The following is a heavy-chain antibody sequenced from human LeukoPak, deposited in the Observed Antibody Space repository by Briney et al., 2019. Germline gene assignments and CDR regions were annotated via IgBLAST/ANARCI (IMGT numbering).Heavy chain of an antibody. J-gene: IGHJ3*02. CDR2: IYYSGST. Sequence: KSGGSLRLSCAASGFTFSSYAMSWVRQAPGKGLEWIGSIYYSGSTNYNPSLKSRVTISVDTSKNQFSLKLSSVTAADTAVYFCARARSYQGGLDAFDIWGQGTMVTVSS. CDR1: GFTFSSYA. D-gene: IGHD3-10*01. V-gene: IGHV4-59*01. CDR3: ARARSYQGGLDAFDI.